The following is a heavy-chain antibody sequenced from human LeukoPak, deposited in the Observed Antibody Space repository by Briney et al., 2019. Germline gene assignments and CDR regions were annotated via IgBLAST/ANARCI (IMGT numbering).Heavy chain of an antibody. V-gene: IGHV4-4*07. CDR1: GGSISSYY. CDR2: IYTSGST. CDR3: SKVRYDRSGYYCLDY. D-gene: IGHD3-22*01. J-gene: IGHJ4*02. Sequence: SETLSLTCSVSGGSISSYYWSWIRQPARKGLEYIGRIYTSGSTNYNPSLKSRVTMSVDTSKNQFSLKLSSVTAADTAVYYLSKVRYDRSGYYCLDYWGQGTLVTVSS.